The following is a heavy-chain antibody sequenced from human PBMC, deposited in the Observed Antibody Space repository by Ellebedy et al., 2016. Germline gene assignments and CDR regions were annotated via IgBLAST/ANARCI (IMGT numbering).Heavy chain of an antibody. CDR1: GFTFSTYS. CDR3: ARDMGVVAAPSVNSLVTDYYYYYGMDV. J-gene: IGHJ6*02. V-gene: IGHV3-48*04. CDR2: ISGASNTI. Sequence: GESLKISCAASGFTFSTYSMNWVRQAPGKGLEWVSYISGASNTIYYADSVKGRFTISRDNAKNSLYLQMNSLRAEDTAVYYCARDMGVVAAPSVNSLVTDYYYYYGMDVWGQGTTVTVSS. D-gene: IGHD2-15*01.